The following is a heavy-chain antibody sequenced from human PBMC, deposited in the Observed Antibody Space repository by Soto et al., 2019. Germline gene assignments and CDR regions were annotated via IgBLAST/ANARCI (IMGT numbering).Heavy chain of an antibody. Sequence: EVQLEESGGGLVKPGGSLSLSCAASGFIFSSYSMNWVRQAPGKGLEWVSSISSTSSDIYYADSLKGRFTISRDNVKKSLYLQMNSLRAEDTAVYYCARGFDWLSVQWFDPWGQGTRVTVSS. CDR3: ARGFDWLSVQWFDP. CDR1: GFIFSSYS. J-gene: IGHJ5*02. D-gene: IGHD3-9*01. CDR2: ISSTSSDI. V-gene: IGHV3-21*01.